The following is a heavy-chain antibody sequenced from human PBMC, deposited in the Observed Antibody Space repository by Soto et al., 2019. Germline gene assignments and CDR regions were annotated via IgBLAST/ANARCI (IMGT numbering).Heavy chain of an antibody. CDR3: ARGIIRDDILTGYSYDY. CDR2: INHSGST. CDR1: GGSFSGYY. V-gene: IGHV4-34*01. D-gene: IGHD3-9*01. J-gene: IGHJ4*02. Sequence: PSETLSLTCAVYGGSFSGYYWSWIRQPPGKGLEWIGEINHSGSTNYNPSLKSRVTISVDTSKNQFSLKLSSVTAADTAVYYCARGIIRDDILTGYSYDYWGQGXLVTVYS.